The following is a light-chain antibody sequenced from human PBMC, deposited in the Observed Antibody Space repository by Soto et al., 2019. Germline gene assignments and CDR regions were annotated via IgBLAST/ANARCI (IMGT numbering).Light chain of an antibody. Sequence: EIVMTQSPATLSVSPGERATLSCRASQSLSSNLAWYQQKPGQAPRLLMYGASTRATGIPARFSGSGSATEFTLTISSLQSEDFAVYYCQQFNSWPYTFGQGTKLEI. V-gene: IGKV3-15*01. CDR1: QSLSSN. CDR3: QQFNSWPYT. J-gene: IGKJ2*01. CDR2: GAS.